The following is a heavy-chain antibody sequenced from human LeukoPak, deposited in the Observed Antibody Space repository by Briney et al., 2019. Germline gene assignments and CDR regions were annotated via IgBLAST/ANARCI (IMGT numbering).Heavy chain of an antibody. J-gene: IGHJ4*02. D-gene: IGHD4-17*01. V-gene: IGHV1-18*01. CDR2: ISTNNGNT. Sequence: ASVKASCKTFGYTFTSYGISWVRQAPGQGLEWMGWISTNNGNTNYVQNLQGRVTMTTDTSTSTAYMELRSLKSDDTAVYYCARGVTTSFDYWGQGTLVTVSS. CDR3: ARGVTTSFDY. CDR1: GYTFTSYG.